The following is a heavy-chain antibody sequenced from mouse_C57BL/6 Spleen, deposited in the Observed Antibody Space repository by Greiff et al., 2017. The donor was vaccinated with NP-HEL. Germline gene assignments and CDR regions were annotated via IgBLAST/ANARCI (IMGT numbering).Heavy chain of an antibody. D-gene: IGHD1-1*01. CDR1: GFSFNTYA. V-gene: IGHV10-1*01. Sequence: EVKLMESGGGLVQPKGSLKLSCAASGFSFNTYAMNWVRQAPGKGLEWVARIRSKSNNYATYYADSVKDRFTISRDDSESMLYLQMNNLKTEDTAMYYCVITTVVATGEYYFDYWGQGTTLTVSS. CDR2: IRSKSNNYAT. J-gene: IGHJ2*01. CDR3: VITTVVATGEYYFDY.